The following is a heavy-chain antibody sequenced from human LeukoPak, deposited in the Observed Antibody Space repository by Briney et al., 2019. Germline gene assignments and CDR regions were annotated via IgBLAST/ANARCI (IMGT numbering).Heavy chain of an antibody. CDR2: ISSNGGST. CDR3: ARGGSIASRPIDY. J-gene: IGHJ4*02. D-gene: IGHD6-6*01. V-gene: IGHV3-64*01. CDR1: GFTFSSYA. Sequence: GGSLRLSCAASGFTFSSYAMHWVRQAPGKGLEYVSAISSNGGSTYYANSVKGRFTISRDNSKNTLFLQMGSLRAEDMAVYYCARGGSIASRPIDYWGQGTLVTVSS.